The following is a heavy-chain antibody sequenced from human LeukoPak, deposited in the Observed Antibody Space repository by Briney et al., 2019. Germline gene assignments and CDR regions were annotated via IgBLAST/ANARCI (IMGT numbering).Heavy chain of an antibody. CDR1: GFTFSSYA. CDR2: ISGSGGST. V-gene: IGHV3-23*01. J-gene: IGHJ6*02. Sequence: PGGSLRLSCAASGFTFSSYAMSWVRQAPGKGLEWVSAISGSGGSTYYADSVKGRSTISRDNSKNTLYLQMNSLRAEDTAVYYCAKAEMATKIYYYYGMDVWGQGTTVTVSS. CDR3: AKAEMATKIYYYYGMDV. D-gene: IGHD5-24*01.